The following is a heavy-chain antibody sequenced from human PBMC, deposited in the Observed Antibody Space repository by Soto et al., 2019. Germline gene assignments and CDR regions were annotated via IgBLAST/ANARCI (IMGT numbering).Heavy chain of an antibody. V-gene: IGHV3-23*01. CDR3: AKDSTSPGYCSGGSCYDWHI. J-gene: IGHJ3*02. D-gene: IGHD2-15*01. Sequence: GGSLRLSCAASGFTFSSYAMSWVRQAPGKGLEWVSAISGSGGSTYYADSVKGRFTISRDNSKNTLYLQMNSLRAEDTAVYYCAKDSTSPGYCSGGSCYDWHIWGQGTMVTVSS. CDR2: ISGSGGST. CDR1: GFTFSSYA.